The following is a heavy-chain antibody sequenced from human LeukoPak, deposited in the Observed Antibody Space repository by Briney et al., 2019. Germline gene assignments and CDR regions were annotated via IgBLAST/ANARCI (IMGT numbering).Heavy chain of an antibody. CDR1: GFSFSLYA. Sequence: PGGSLRLSCAASGFSFSLYAMNWVRQAPGKGLEWISYIDSGSDDILHADSVRGRFAISRDNAKNTLYLEMNSLRAEDTAVYYCVRDTYRPQLIDSWGQGTLVTVSS. J-gene: IGHJ4*02. V-gene: IGHV3-21*05. D-gene: IGHD5-18*01. CDR2: IDSGSDDI. CDR3: VRDTYRPQLIDS.